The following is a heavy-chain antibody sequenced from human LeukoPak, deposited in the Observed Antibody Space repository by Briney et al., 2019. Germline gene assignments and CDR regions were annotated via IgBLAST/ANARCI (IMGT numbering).Heavy chain of an antibody. J-gene: IGHJ6*02. Sequence: GGSLGLSCAASGFTFSSYGMHWVRQAPGKGLEWVAVISYDGSNKYYADSVKGRFTISRDNSKNTLYLQMNSLRAEDTAVYYCNGMDVWGQGTTVTVSS. CDR2: ISYDGSNK. CDR3: NGMDV. CDR1: GFTFSSYG. V-gene: IGHV3-30*03.